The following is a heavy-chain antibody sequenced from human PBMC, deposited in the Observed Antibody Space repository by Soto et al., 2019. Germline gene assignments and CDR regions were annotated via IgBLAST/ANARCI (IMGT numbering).Heavy chain of an antibody. CDR3: ARALLRWLVIDY. Sequence: EVQLVESGGGLVQPGGSLRLSCAASGFTLRSFSMNWVRQAPGKGLEWIAYISASSNTTYYADSVKGPFTISRDNAKNSLYLQMTSLRAEDTAVYYCARALLRWLVIDYWGQGTLVTVSS. J-gene: IGHJ4*02. D-gene: IGHD6-19*01. CDR2: ISASSNTT. CDR1: GFTLRSFS. V-gene: IGHV3-48*01.